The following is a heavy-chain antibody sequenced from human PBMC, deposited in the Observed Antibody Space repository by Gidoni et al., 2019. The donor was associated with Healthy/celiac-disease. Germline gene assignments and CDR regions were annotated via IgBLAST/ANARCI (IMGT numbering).Heavy chain of an antibody. V-gene: IGHV3-23*01. CDR3: AKDSYYDFWSGYYTPSYGMDV. CDR2: ISGSGGST. J-gene: IGHJ6*02. D-gene: IGHD3-3*01. Sequence: EVQLLESGGGLVQPGGSLRLSCAASGFTFTSYSMSLLRQAPGKGLEWVSAISGSGGSTYYADSVKGRFTISRDNAKNTLYLQMNSLRAEDTAVYYCAKDSYYDFWSGYYTPSYGMDVWGQGTTVTVSS. CDR1: GFTFTSYS.